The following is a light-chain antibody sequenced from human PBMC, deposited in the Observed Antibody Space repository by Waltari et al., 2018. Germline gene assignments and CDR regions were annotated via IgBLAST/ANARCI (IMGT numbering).Light chain of an antibody. V-gene: IGKV3-11*01. CDR1: QSIRVE. J-gene: IGKJ5*01. CDR3: QQRNDWPIT. Sequence: EIVLTQSPATLSLSPGERATLSCRASQSIRVELAWYQQRPGQPPRLLISDASNRVTGIPGRFTGSGSGTDFTLTISSLEPEDSGVYYCQQRNDWPITFGQGTRLEIK. CDR2: DAS.